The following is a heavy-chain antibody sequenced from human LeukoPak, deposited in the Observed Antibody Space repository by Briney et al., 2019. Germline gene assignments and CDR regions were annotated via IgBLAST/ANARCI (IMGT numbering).Heavy chain of an antibody. J-gene: IGHJ4*02. V-gene: IGHV4-61*02. CDR3: ARVSRERQQMFDY. CDR1: GGSISSGGYY. Sequence: SETLSLTCTVSGGSISSGGYYWSWIRQPAGKGLEWIGRIYTSGSTNYNPSLKSRVTISVDTSKNQFSLKLSSVTAADTAVYYCARVSRERQQMFDYWGQGTLVTVSS. D-gene: IGHD6-13*01. CDR2: IYTSGST.